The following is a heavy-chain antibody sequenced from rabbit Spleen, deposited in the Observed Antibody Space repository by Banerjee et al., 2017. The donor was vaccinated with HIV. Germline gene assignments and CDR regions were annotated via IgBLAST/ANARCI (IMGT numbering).Heavy chain of an antibody. CDR2: IDIGSSGFT. J-gene: IGHJ6*01. V-gene: IGHV1S40*01. CDR3: ARDSGSSFSSYGMDL. CDR1: GVSFSFNSY. Sequence: QSLEESGGDLVKPGASLTLTCTASGVSFSFNSYMCWVRQAPGKGLEWIACIDIGSSGFTYFVSWAIGRFTISKTSSTAVTLQMTSLTAADTATYFCARDSGSSFSSYGMDLWGQGTLVTVS. D-gene: IGHD8-1*01.